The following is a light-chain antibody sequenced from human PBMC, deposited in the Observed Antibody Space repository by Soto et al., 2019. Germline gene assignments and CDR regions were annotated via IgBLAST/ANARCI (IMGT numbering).Light chain of an antibody. Sequence: QSVLTQPPSASGTPGQRVTISCSGSKSNIGSNEVYWYQQLPGTAPKFLIYADSQRPSGVPDRFSASKSGTSASLTISGLRSEDEAEYYCLLSYRGNYVFGTGTKLTVL. CDR3: LLSYRGNYV. CDR2: ADS. CDR1: KSNIGSNE. V-gene: IGLV1-47*02. J-gene: IGLJ1*01.